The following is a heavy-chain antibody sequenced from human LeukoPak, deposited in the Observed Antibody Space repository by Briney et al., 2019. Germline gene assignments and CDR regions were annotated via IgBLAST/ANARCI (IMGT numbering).Heavy chain of an antibody. Sequence: GGSLRLSCAASGFTFSSYSMNWVRQAPGKGLEWVSSISSSSSFIYYGDSVKGRFTISRDNAKNSLYLQMNSLRAEDTAVYYCAKGGVVVVPAAMVYDAFDIWGQGTMVTVSS. CDR2: ISSSSSFI. D-gene: IGHD2-2*01. CDR3: AKGGVVVVPAAMVYDAFDI. CDR1: GFTFSSYS. J-gene: IGHJ3*02. V-gene: IGHV3-21*04.